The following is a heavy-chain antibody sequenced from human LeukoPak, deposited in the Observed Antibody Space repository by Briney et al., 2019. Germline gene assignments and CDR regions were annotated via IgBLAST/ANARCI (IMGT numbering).Heavy chain of an antibody. J-gene: IGHJ6*02. CDR3: ARSFGVVIPYGMDV. CDR1: GFTVSSNY. Sequence: GGSLRLSCAASGFTVSSNYMSWVRQAPGKGLEWVSVIYSGGSTYYADSVKGRFTISRDNSKNTPYLQMNSLRAEDTAVYYCARSFGVVIPYGMDVWGQGTTVTVSS. V-gene: IGHV3-66*01. D-gene: IGHD3-3*01. CDR2: IYSGGST.